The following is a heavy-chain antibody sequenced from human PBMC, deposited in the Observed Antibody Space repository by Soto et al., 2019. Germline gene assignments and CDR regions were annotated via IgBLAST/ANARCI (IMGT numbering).Heavy chain of an antibody. CDR3: ARVVGSGSFLNLYFAN. D-gene: IGHD3-10*01. V-gene: IGHV2-70*20. J-gene: IGHJ4*02. CDR2: LDWEDDS. Sequence: SGPTLVNPTQTLTLTCTFSGFSLNTRGVSVSWVRQSPGKALEWLALLDWEDDSYFSTSLKTGLSVSGDPSKNQVVLTLTNVDPVDTGTYFCARVVGSGSFLNLYFANWGAGTLVTVSS. CDR1: GFSLNTRGVS.